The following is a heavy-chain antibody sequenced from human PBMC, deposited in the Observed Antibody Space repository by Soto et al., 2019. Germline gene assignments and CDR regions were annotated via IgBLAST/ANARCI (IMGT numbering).Heavy chain of an antibody. Sequence: PSETLSLTCTVSGGSISSYYWSWIRQPPGKGLEWIGYIYYSGSTNYNPSLKSRVTISVDTSKNQFSLKLSSVTAADTAVYYCARVYTLYYYDSSGYFHFDYWGQGTLVTVSS. V-gene: IGHV4-59*01. CDR3: ARVYTLYYYDSSGYFHFDY. J-gene: IGHJ4*02. CDR1: GGSISSYY. D-gene: IGHD3-22*01. CDR2: IYYSGST.